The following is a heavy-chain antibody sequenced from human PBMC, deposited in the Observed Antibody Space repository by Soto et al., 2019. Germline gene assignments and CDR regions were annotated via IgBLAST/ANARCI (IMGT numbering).Heavy chain of an antibody. CDR3: AKAAREAAPSEV. D-gene: IGHD2-15*01. V-gene: IGHV1-18*01. CDR1: GYAFTSYG. CDR2: MSTYNENK. J-gene: IGHJ4*03. Sequence: ASVKVSCKASGYAFTSYGINWVRRAPGQGHEWVGWMSTYNENKVYAQKLQGRVAMTMDPATTTALFDLCHPRSDVTAVHYCAKAAREAAPSEVWGQGTLVTVSS.